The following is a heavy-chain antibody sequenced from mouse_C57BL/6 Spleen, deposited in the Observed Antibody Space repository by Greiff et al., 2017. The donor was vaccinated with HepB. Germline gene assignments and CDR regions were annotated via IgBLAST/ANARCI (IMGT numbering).Heavy chain of an antibody. V-gene: IGHV1-85*01. CDR2: IYTRDGSS. D-gene: IGHD2-5*01. CDR3: AREGDSNYSYAMDY. CDR1: GYTFTSYD. J-gene: IGHJ4*01. Sequence: VQRVESGPELVKPGASVKLSCKASGYTFTSYDINWVKQRPGQGLEWIGGIYTRDGSSKYNEKFKGKATLTVDTSSSTAYMELHSLTSEDSAVYFCAREGDSNYSYAMDYWGQGTSVTVSS.